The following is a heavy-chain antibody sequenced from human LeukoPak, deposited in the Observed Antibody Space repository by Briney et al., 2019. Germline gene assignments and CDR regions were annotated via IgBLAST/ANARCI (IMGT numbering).Heavy chain of an antibody. Sequence: QTGGSLRLSCTASGFTFGDYAMSWIRQAPGKGPEWVGFIRSKAYGETADYAASVKGRFTISRDDSKAIAYLQMNSLKTEDTAVYHCTRDRGAYNLYDYWGQGTLVTVSS. CDR1: GFTFGDYA. J-gene: IGHJ4*02. CDR2: IRSKAYGETA. CDR3: TRDRGAYNLYDY. V-gene: IGHV3-49*03. D-gene: IGHD1-1*01.